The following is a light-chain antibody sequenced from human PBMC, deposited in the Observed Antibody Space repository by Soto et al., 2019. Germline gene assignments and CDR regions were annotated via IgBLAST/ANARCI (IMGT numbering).Light chain of an antibody. CDR1: QSVSSY. CDR2: DAS. CDR3: QQRSNWPLT. Sequence: EIVLTQSPATLSLSPGERATLSCSASQSVSSYLAWYQQKPGQAPRLLIYDASNMATGIPARFSGSGSGTDFTLTIRCLEHEDLAVYYCQQRSNWPLTFGGGTKVEIK. J-gene: IGKJ4*01. V-gene: IGKV3-11*01.